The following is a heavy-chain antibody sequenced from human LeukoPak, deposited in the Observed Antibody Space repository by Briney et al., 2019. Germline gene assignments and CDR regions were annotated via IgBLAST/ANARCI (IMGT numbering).Heavy chain of an antibody. J-gene: IGHJ4*02. D-gene: IGHD3-9*01. V-gene: IGHV3-74*01. CDR3: AGFHTILTGSID. CDR1: VFTFSSYW. Sequence: QPGGSLRLSCAASVFTFSSYWMHWVREAPGEGLVWVSRINSDGSSTSYADSVKGRFTISRNYATNTLYLQMNSLRAGDTAVYYCAGFHTILTGSIDWGQGTLVTASS. CDR2: INSDGSST.